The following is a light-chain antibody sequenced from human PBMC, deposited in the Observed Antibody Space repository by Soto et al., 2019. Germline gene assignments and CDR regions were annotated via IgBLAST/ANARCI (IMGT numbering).Light chain of an antibody. CDR1: SSDVGGYNY. J-gene: IGLJ1*01. V-gene: IGLV2-8*01. CDR2: EVS. CDR3: SSYACSNIHYV. Sequence: QSVLTQPASVSGSPGQSITISCTGTSSDVGGYNYVSWYQQHPGKAPKLMIYEVSKRPSGVPDRFSGSKSGSTASLTVSGLQAEDEADYYCSSYACSNIHYVFLTGTKVTV.